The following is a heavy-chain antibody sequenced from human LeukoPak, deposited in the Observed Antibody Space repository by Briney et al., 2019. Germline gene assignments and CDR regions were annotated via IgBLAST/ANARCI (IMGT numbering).Heavy chain of an antibody. J-gene: IGHJ4*02. V-gene: IGHV4-38-2*01. Sequence: PSETLFLTCSVSGYSFTSGHYWGWIRQPPGKGLEWIANIYHTGSAHYNPSLKSRVTMSVDTSKNQFSLKLSSVTAADTAVYYCARYCTSTTCILRGFDYWGQGTLVTVSS. CDR3: ARYCTSTTCILRGFDY. CDR1: GYSFTSGHY. CDR2: IYHTGSA. D-gene: IGHD2-2*01.